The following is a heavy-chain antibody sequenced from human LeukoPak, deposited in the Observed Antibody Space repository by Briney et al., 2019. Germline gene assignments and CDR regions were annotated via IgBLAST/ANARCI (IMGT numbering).Heavy chain of an antibody. D-gene: IGHD7-27*01. CDR2: ISYSGTN. V-gene: IGHV4-39*01. J-gene: IGHJ5*02. CDR1: GGSVSSSSYY. Sequence: SETLSLTCTVSGGSVSSSSYYWGWIRQPPGKGLEWIGSISYSGTNYNNPSLKGRVSISIDTPKNQFSVKLTSVTAADTAMYYCASLGTLRSWGQGTLVTVSS. CDR3: ASLGTLRS.